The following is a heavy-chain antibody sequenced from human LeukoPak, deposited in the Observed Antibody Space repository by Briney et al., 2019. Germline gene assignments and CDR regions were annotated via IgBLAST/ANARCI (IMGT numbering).Heavy chain of an antibody. J-gene: IGHJ6*02. Sequence: GGSLRLSCAASGFTFSSYDMHWVRQATGKGLEWVSAIGTAGDTYYPGSVKGRFTISRENAKNSLYLQMNSLRAGDTAVYYCARDKYYYDSSGSFYYGMDVWGQGTTVTASS. CDR2: IGTAGDT. V-gene: IGHV3-13*04. CDR1: GFTFSSYD. CDR3: ARDKYYYDSSGSFYYGMDV. D-gene: IGHD3-22*01.